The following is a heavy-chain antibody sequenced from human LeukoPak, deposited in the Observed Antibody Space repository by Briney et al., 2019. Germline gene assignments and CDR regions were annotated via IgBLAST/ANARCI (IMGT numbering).Heavy chain of an antibody. J-gene: IGHJ4*02. Sequence: ASVKVSCKASGYTFTSYYMHWVRQAPGKGLEWMGGFDPEDDERVYAQKFQGRVTMTEDTSTDTAYMELSSLRSEDTAIYYCATELRSGYFDYWGQGTLVTVSS. CDR2: FDPEDDER. CDR1: GYTFTSYY. D-gene: IGHD3-22*01. CDR3: ATELRSGYFDY. V-gene: IGHV1-24*01.